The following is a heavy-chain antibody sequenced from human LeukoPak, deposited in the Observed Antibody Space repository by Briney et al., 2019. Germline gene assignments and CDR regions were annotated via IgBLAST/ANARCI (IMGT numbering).Heavy chain of an antibody. CDR2: ISYDGSNK. J-gene: IGHJ6*03. V-gene: IGHV3-30-3*01. CDR1: GFTFSSYA. D-gene: IGHD2-2*01. CDR3: ARDTDSDIVVIPEVYMDV. Sequence: GGSLRLSCAASGFTFSSYAMHWVRQAPGKGLEWVAIISYDGSNKNYADSVMGRFTISRDNSKNTLYLQINSLRAEDSAVYYCARDTDSDIVVIPEVYMDVWGTGTTVTVSS.